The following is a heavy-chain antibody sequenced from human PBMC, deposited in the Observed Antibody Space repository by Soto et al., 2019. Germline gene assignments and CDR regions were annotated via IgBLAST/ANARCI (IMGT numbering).Heavy chain of an antibody. V-gene: IGHV4-39*01. Sequence: SATLSLTCTVSGGSISSSSYYWGWIRQPPGKGLEWIGSIYYSGSTYYNPSLKSRVTISVDTSKNQFSLKLSSVTAADTAVYYCASTYYYDSSGYYQDWGQGTLVTVSS. CDR1: GGSISSSSYY. CDR3: ASTYYYDSSGYYQD. CDR2: IYYSGST. D-gene: IGHD3-22*01. J-gene: IGHJ4*02.